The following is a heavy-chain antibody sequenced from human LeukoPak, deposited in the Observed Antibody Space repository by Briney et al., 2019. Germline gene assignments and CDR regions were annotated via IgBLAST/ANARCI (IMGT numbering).Heavy chain of an antibody. D-gene: IGHD3-22*01. CDR2: IFTSGTT. CDR3: ARGPYSYDSSGAFDI. J-gene: IGHJ3*02. V-gene: IGHV4-4*07. Sequence: PSETLSLTCTVSGGSISTFYWTWIRQPAGKGLEWIGRIFTSGTTNYNPSLKSRVTISVDTSKNQFSLKLSSVTAADTAVYFCARGPYSYDSSGAFDIWGQGTMVTVSS. CDR1: GGSISTFY.